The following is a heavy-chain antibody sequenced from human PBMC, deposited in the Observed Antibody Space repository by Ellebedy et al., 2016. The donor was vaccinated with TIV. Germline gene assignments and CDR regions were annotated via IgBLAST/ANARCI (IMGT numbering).Heavy chain of an antibody. J-gene: IGHJ4*02. D-gene: IGHD3-10*01. CDR3: AHGSGGDSASYPPHYFDY. V-gene: IGHV2-5*01. CDR1: GFALSSSGVG. Sequence: SGPTLVKSTQTLTLTCTFSGFALSSSGVGVAWFRQPPGKALEWLALIYWNDDKRYSPSLQTRLTVTKDTSKNQVVLTMTNMDPVDTATYFCAHGSGGDSASYPPHYFDYWGQGTLVSVSS. CDR2: IYWNDDK.